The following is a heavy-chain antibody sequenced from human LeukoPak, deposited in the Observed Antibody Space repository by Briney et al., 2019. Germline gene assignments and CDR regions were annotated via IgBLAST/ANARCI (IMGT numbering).Heavy chain of an antibody. V-gene: IGHV7-4-1*02. CDR1: GYTFTSYA. CDR2: INTNTGNP. CDR3: ARDRIAVAGDLGRFDY. D-gene: IGHD6-19*01. J-gene: IGHJ4*02. Sequence: ASVKVSCKASGYTFTSYAMNWVRQAPGQGLEWMGWINTNTGNPTYAQGFTGRFVFSLDTSVSTAYLQISSLKAEDTAVYYCARDRIAVAGDLGRFDYWGRGTLVTVSS.